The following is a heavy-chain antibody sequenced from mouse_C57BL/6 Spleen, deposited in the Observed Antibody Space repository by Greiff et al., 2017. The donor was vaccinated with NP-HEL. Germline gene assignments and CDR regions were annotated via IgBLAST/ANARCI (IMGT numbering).Heavy chain of an antibody. CDR3: ARDVGYDGYPFSY. CDR1: GFTFSDYY. J-gene: IGHJ3*01. V-gene: IGHV5-16*01. D-gene: IGHD2-3*01. Sequence: EVKVEESEGGLVQPGSSMKLSCTASGFTFSDYYMAWVRQVPEKGLEWVANINYDGSSTYYLASLKSRFIITRDNAKNIIFLQMNSLQSEDTATYYCARDVGYDGYPFSYRGQGTLVTVSA. CDR2: INYDGSST.